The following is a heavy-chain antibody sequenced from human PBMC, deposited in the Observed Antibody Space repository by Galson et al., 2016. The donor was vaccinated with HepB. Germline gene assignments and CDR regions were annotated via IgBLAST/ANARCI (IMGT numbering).Heavy chain of an antibody. V-gene: IGHV1-58*01. Sequence: SVKVSCKASPFTFTMSAVQWVRQARGQRLEWMGWIVVGSGKTDYPQDLQERVTITRDLLTSTAYLELSSLRSEDTAVYYCVSTSIDLNRGNIVTLYGLDVWGQGTTVIVSS. CDR3: VSTSIDLNRGNIVTLYGLDV. CDR2: IVVGSGKT. D-gene: IGHD5/OR15-5a*01. CDR1: PFTFTMSA. J-gene: IGHJ6*02.